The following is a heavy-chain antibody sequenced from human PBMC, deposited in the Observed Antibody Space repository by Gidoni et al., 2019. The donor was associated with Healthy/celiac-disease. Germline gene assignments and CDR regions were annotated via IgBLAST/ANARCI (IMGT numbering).Heavy chain of an antibody. D-gene: IGHD1-26*01. CDR1: GGSISSRSYY. CDR2: IYYSGST. Sequence: QLPLQESGPGLVKPSETLSLTCTVSGGSISSRSYYWVWIRQPPGKGLEWIVSIYYSGSTYYNPSLKSLGTISVDTSKNQFSLKLSSVTAADTAVYYCARDTEFIVGATSGYFDYWGQGTLVTVSS. CDR3: ARDTEFIVGATSGYFDY. V-gene: IGHV4-39*02. J-gene: IGHJ4*02.